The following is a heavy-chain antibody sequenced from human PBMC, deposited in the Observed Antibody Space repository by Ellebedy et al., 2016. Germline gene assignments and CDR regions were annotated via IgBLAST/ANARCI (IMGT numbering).Heavy chain of an antibody. CDR3: ARTIVGGATNYFDY. V-gene: IGHV3-11*01. Sequence: GESLKISXAASGFTFSDYYISWIRQAPGKGLEWISYVSTSGSTIFYADSVQGRFTSSRDNAKNSLHLQMDSLRAEDTAVYYCARTIVGGATNYFDYWGQGTLVTVSS. J-gene: IGHJ4*02. CDR2: VSTSGSTI. CDR1: GFTFSDYY. D-gene: IGHD1-26*01.